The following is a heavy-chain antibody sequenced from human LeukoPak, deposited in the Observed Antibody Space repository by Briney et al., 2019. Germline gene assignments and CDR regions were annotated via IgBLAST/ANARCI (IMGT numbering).Heavy chain of an antibody. Sequence: SETLSLTCAVYGGSFSGYYWSWIRQPPGKGLEWIGEINHSGSTNYNPSLKSRVTISVDTSKNQFSLKLSSVTAADTAVYYCARIRRFGELFDDFDYWGQGTLVTVSS. D-gene: IGHD3-10*01. CDR2: INHSGST. CDR1: GGSFSGYY. V-gene: IGHV4-34*01. J-gene: IGHJ4*02. CDR3: ARIRRFGELFDDFDY.